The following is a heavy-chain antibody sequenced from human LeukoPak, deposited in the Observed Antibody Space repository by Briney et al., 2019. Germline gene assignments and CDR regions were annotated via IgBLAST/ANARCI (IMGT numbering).Heavy chain of an antibody. Sequence: ASVKVSCKTSGYTFTSYGLTWVRQAPGQGLEWMGWINTYSGDTNYAQKFQGRVTMTTDTSMNIASLVLKNLRSDDTAVYYCARDGGYCTTSSCLTGFDPWGQGTLVTVSS. D-gene: IGHD2-2*01. J-gene: IGHJ5*02. V-gene: IGHV1-18*01. CDR1: GYTFTSYG. CDR3: ARDGGYCTTSSCLTGFDP. CDR2: INTYSGDT.